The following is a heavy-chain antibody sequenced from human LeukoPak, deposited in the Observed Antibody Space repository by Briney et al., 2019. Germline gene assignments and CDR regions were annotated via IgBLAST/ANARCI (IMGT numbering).Heavy chain of an antibody. V-gene: IGHV7-4-1*02. CDR3: ARDPFTVVTPGFFDY. J-gene: IGHJ4*02. D-gene: IGHD4-23*01. CDR2: INTNTGNP. CDR1: GYTFTSYA. Sequence: GASVKVSCKASGYTFTSYAMNWVRQAPGQGLEWMGWINTNTGNPTYAQGFTGRFVFSLDTSVSTAYLQISSLKAEDTAVYYCARDPFTVVTPGFFDYWGQGTLVTVSS.